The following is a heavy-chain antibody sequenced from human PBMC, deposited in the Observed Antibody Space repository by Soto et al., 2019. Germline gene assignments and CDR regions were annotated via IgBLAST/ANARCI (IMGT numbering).Heavy chain of an antibody. CDR3: ARELYSSVRFDP. V-gene: IGHV1-8*01. CDR2: MNPNSGNT. Sequence: QVQLVQSGAEVKKPGASVKVSCKASGYTFTNYDINWVRQATGQGLEWMGWMNPNSGNTGYAQKFQDRVTMTRNTSISTAYMELSSLRSEDTAVYYCARELYSSVRFDPWGQGTLVTVSS. J-gene: IGHJ5*02. CDR1: GYTFTNYD. D-gene: IGHD6-25*01.